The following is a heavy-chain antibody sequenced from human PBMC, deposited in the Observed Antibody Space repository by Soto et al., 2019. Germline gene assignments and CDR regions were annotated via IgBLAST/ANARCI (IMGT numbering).Heavy chain of an antibody. CDR3: ARFPDYGAYVAP. CDR1: GGSLSNYY. J-gene: IGHJ5*02. D-gene: IGHD4-17*01. CDR2: IYYSGST. Sequence: SETLSLTCTLSGGSLSNYYWSWVRQTPGKGLEWIGYIYYSGSTTYKHNPSLESRVTISGDTSKNQFSLRLRSVTAADTAIYYCARFPDYGAYVAPWGQGTLVTVSS. V-gene: IGHV4-59*08.